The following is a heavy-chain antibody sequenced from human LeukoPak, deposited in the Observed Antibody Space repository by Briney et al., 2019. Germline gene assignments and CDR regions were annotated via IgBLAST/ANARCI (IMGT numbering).Heavy chain of an antibody. Sequence: GGSLRLSCAASGFTFSSYWMHWVRQAPGKGVVWVSRINTDGSSTIYADSVKGRFTISRDNAKNRLYVQMNSLRAEDTAVYYCATGSGLWSPDYWGQGTLVTVSS. J-gene: IGHJ4*02. V-gene: IGHV3-74*01. CDR1: GFTFSSYW. D-gene: IGHD5-18*01. CDR2: INTDGSST. CDR3: ATGSGLWSPDY.